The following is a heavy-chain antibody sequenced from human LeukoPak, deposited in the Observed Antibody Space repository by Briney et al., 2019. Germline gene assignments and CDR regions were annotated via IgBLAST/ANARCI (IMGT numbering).Heavy chain of an antibody. Sequence: SETLSLTCTVSGGSISSSSYYWGWIRQPPGKGLEWMGSIYYSGSTYYNPSLKSRVTISVDTSKNQFSLKLSSVTAADTAVYYCARQEDDPVLLRFGHWGQGTLVTVSS. D-gene: IGHD3-10*01. CDR2: IYYSGST. V-gene: IGHV4-39*01. J-gene: IGHJ5*02. CDR1: GGSISSSSYY. CDR3: ARQEDDPVLLRFGH.